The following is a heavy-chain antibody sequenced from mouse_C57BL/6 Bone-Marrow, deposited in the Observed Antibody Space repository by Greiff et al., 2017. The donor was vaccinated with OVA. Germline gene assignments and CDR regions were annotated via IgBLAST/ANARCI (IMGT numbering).Heavy chain of an antibody. CDR3: ARSSSHREGWYFDV. CDR1: GYAFSSYW. J-gene: IGHJ1*03. Sequence: VQLQQSGAELVKPGASVKISCKASGYAFSSYWMNWVKQRPGKGLEWIGQIYPGDGDTNYNGKFKGKATLTADKSSSTAYMQLSSLTSEDSAVYFCARSSSHREGWYFDVWGTGTTVTVSS. V-gene: IGHV1-80*01. CDR2: IYPGDGDT.